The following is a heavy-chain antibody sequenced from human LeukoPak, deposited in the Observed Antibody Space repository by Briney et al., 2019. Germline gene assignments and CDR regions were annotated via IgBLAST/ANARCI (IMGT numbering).Heavy chain of an antibody. V-gene: IGHV4-34*01. D-gene: IGHD3-3*01. CDR3: ARREGNDFWSSLRYAFDI. CDR1: GGSFSSYY. Sequence: SETLSLTCAVYGGSFSSYYCSWIRQPPGKGLEWIGEINHSGITNYNPSLKSRVTISVDTSKKQLSLKLSSVTAADTAVYYCARREGNDFWSSLRYAFDIWGQGTMVTVSS. CDR2: INHSGIT. J-gene: IGHJ3*02.